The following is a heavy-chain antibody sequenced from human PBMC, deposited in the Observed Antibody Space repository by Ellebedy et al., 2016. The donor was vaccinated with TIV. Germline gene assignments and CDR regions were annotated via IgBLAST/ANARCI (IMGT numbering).Heavy chain of an antibody. D-gene: IGHD2-15*01. CDR1: GFTFSSYA. V-gene: IGHV3-23*01. J-gene: IGHJ6*02. Sequence: PGGSLRLSCGVSGFTFSSYAMSWVRQAPGKGLEWVSGISGSGGSTDYADSVKGRFTISRDNSKNTLYLQMNSLRPEDTAVCYCARAGCSGGSCYYYYGIDVWGQGTTVTVSS. CDR2: ISGSGGST. CDR3: ARAGCSGGSCYYYYGIDV.